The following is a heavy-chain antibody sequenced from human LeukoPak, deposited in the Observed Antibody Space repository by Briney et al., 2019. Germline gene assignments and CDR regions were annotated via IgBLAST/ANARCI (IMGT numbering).Heavy chain of an antibody. CDR3: ARVYSGYDFDY. J-gene: IGHJ4*02. V-gene: IGHV3-74*01. CDR1: GFTFSSYW. D-gene: IGHD5-12*01. CDR2: INSDGSST. Sequence: GGSLRLSCAASGFTFSSYWMHWVRQAPGKGLVWVSRINSDGSSTSYADSVKGRFTISRDNAKNTLYLQMNSLRAEDTAVYYCARVYSGYDFDYWGQGTLVTVSS.